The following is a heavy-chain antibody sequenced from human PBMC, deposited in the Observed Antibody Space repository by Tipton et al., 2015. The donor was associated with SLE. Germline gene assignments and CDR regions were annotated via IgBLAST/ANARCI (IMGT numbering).Heavy chain of an antibody. CDR1: GFTFSSYG. Sequence: QLVQSGGGLVQPGRSLRLSGAVSGFTFSSYGMSWVRQAPGKGLEWVSAISGSGGTTYYADFVKGRFTISRDKSKNTLYLQMNSLRAEDTAVYYCAKGQPITLYFDFWGQGTLVTVSS. CDR2: ISGSGGTT. D-gene: IGHD3-10*01. CDR3: AKGQPITLYFDF. J-gene: IGHJ4*02. V-gene: IGHV3-23*04.